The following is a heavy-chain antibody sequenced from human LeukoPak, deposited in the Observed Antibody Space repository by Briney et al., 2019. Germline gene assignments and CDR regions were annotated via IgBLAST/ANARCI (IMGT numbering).Heavy chain of an antibody. CDR2: ISGSGGST. CDR1: GFTFSSYA. CDR3: GKDGDMVATKRGDFDY. D-gene: IGHD5-12*01. V-gene: IGHV3-23*01. J-gene: IGHJ4*02. Sequence: GGSLRLSCAASGFTFSSYAMSWVRQAPGKGLEWVSAISGSGGSTYYADSVKGRFTISRDNSKNTLYLQMNSLRAEDTAVYYGGKDGDMVATKRGDFDYGGREPLVPVSP.